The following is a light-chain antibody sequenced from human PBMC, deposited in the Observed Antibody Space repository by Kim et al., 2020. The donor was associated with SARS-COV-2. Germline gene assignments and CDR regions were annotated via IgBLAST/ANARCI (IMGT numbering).Light chain of an antibody. V-gene: IGKV4-1*01. CDR1: QSVLYSSNNKNY. J-gene: IGKJ1*01. Sequence: DIVMTQSPDSLAVSLGERATINCKSSQSVLYSSNNKNYLAWYQQKPGQPPKLLIYWASTRESGVPDRFSGSGSGTDFTLTISSLRAEDVAVYYCQQYYSTWTFGPGTKVDIK. CDR3: QQYYSTWT. CDR2: WAS.